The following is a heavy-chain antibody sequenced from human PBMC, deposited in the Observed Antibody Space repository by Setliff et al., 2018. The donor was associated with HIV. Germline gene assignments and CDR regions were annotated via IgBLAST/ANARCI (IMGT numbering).Heavy chain of an antibody. V-gene: IGHV4-34*01. CDR3: ARVSITYWYSIPRDYYYYMDV. CDR1: GGSFSDYY. CDR2: INHSGRT. Sequence: SETLSLTCAVYGGSFSDYYWSWIRQPPGKGLEWIGEINHSGRTIQSPSLGSRVNISIDTSKNQFSLKLSSVSAADTAVYYCARVSITYWYSIPRDYYYYMDVWGEGTTVTVSS. D-gene: IGHD2-8*02. J-gene: IGHJ6*03.